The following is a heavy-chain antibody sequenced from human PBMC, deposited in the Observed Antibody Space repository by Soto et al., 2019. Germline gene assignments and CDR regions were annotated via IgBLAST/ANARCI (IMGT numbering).Heavy chain of an antibody. D-gene: IGHD2-15*01. CDR1: GYTFTSYA. V-gene: IGHV1-3*01. Sequence: GASVKVCCKASGYTFTSYAMHWVRQAPGQRLEWMGWINAGNGNTKYSQKFQGRVTITRDTSASTAYMELSSLRSEDTAVYYCARVPIVVVAVLDYWGQGTLVTVSS. J-gene: IGHJ4*02. CDR3: ARVPIVVVAVLDY. CDR2: INAGNGNT.